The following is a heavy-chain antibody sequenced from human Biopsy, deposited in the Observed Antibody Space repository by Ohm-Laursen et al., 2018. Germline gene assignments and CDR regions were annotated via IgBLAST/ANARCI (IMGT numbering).Heavy chain of an antibody. J-gene: IGHJ3*02. D-gene: IGHD1-26*01. CDR1: GFTFSSYS. V-gene: IGHV3-48*04. CDR2: ISSSGSTI. CDR3: ARDGIVGARFNAFDI. Sequence: GSLRLSCAASGFTFSSYSMNWVRQAPGKGLEWVSYISSSGSTIYYADSVKGRFTISRDNAKNSLYLQMNSLRAEDTAVYYCARDGIVGARFNAFDIWGQGTMVTVSS.